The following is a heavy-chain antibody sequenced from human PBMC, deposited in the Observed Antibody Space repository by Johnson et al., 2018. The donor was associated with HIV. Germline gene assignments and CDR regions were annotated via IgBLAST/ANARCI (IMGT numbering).Heavy chain of an antibody. CDR1: GFTFSSYG. Sequence: QVQLVESGGGVVQPGRSLRLSCAASGFTFSSYGMHWVRQAPGKGLEWVAIISYDGSSEYYADSVKGRFTISRDNSKNTLYLQVNSLRAEDTAVYYCARGVGATVRYDAFDIWGQGTMVTVSS. CDR3: ARGVGATVRYDAFDI. J-gene: IGHJ3*02. D-gene: IGHD1-26*01. V-gene: IGHV3-30*03. CDR2: ISYDGSSE.